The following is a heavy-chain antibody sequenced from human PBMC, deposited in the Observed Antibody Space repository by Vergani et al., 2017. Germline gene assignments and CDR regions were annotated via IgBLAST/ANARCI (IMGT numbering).Heavy chain of an antibody. Sequence: QVQLVESGGGVVQPGRSLRLSCVMSGFTVTNYAIFWVRQAPGKGLEVVSVIWHDGGNKHFADSVAGRFAISRDDCKKRVYLAMTSLGDEDTALYYCVRDRYEGTSPYNGRLLGHWGQGTRVTVSS. D-gene: IGHD1-1*01. CDR2: IWHDGGNK. CDR1: GFTVTNYA. CDR3: VRDRYEGTSPYNGRLLGH. J-gene: IGHJ4*02. V-gene: IGHV3-33*01.